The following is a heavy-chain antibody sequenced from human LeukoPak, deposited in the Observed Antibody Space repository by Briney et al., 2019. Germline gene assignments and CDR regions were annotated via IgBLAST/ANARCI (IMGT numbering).Heavy chain of an antibody. CDR1: GGTFSSYA. V-gene: IGHV1-69*04. CDR2: IIPILGIA. CDR3: ARDREVGCSSTSCLNDAFDI. D-gene: IGHD2-2*01. Sequence: SVKVSCKASGGTFSSYAISWVRQAPGQGLEWMGRIIPILGIANYAQKFQGRATITADKSTSTAYMELSSLRSEDTAVYYCARDREVGCSSTSCLNDAFDIWGQGTMVTVSS. J-gene: IGHJ3*02.